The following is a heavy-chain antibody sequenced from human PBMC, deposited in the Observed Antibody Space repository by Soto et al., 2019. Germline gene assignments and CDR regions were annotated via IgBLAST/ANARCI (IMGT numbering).Heavy chain of an antibody. D-gene: IGHD2-15*01. Sequence: ASVKVSRKASTYTFTRYGINWVRQAPGQGLAWMGWISTYKRNTNYAQKFQGRVSMTTDTSTNTAYMERRSLTYDEPAVYYCAREGFCSSGSCALYSHDYFCMDVWGQGTTVTVSS. J-gene: IGHJ6*02. CDR1: TYTFTRYG. CDR3: AREGFCSSGSCALYSHDYFCMDV. V-gene: IGHV1-18*01. CDR2: ISTYKRNT.